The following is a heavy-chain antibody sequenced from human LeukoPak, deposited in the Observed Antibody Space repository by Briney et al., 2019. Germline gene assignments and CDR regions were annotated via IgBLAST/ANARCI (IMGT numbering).Heavy chain of an antibody. J-gene: IGHJ4*02. D-gene: IGHD3-9*01. CDR3: AKEVGIYDILTGYYIAGGLDY. V-gene: IGHV3-23*01. Sequence: GGSLRLSCVASGFTFSSYAMSWVRQAPGKGLEWVSGISGRDGSTYYADSVRGRFTISRDNSKNTLYLQMNSLRAEDTAVYYCAKEVGIYDILTGYYIAGGLDYWGQGTLVTVSS. CDR2: ISGRDGST. CDR1: GFTFSSYA.